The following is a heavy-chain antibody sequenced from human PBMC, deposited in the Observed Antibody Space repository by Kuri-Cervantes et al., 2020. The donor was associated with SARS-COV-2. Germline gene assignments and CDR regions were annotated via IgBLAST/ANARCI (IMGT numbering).Heavy chain of an antibody. J-gene: IGHJ6*03. CDR2: ISWNSGSI. CDR3: AKDGIVVVPAAKEGYYYYYMDV. Sequence: GGSLRLSCVPSGFTFDDYAMHWVRQAPGKGLEWVSGISWNSGSIGYADSVKGRFTISRDNAKNSLYLQMNSLRAEDMALYYCAKDGIVVVPAAKEGYYYYYMDVWGKGTTVTVSS. D-gene: IGHD2-2*01. CDR1: GFTFDDYA. V-gene: IGHV3-9*03.